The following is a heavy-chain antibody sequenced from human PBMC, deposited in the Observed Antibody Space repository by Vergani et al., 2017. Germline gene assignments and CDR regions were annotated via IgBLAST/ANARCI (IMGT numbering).Heavy chain of an antibody. J-gene: IGHJ2*01. D-gene: IGHD2-21*01. V-gene: IGHV4-38-2*01. Sequence: QVRLEESGPGLVKPSETLSLTCSVSGDSIGSGFYWAWIRQSPVEGLQWLTSIHNSGKTYHNPPLKSRVAVYLDTSKNRFSLNLTSLTAKDTAVYYCARSQGDYWYFDHWGPGSLVTVSS. CDR1: GDSIGSGFY. CDR3: ARSQGDYWYFDH. CDR2: IHNSGKT.